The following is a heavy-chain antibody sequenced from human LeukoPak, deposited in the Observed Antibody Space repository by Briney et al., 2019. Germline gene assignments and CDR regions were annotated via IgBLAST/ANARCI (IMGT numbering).Heavy chain of an antibody. CDR2: IYYSGST. CDR1: GGSISSSSYY. D-gene: IGHD3-10*01. J-gene: IGHJ4*02. Sequence: SETLSLTCTVSGGSISSSSYYWGWIRQPPVKGLEWIGSIYYSGSTYYNPSLKSRVTISVDTSKNQFSLKLSSVTAADTAVYYCARAYTPGYYGSGSYYRYFDYWGQGTLVTVSS. V-gene: IGHV4-39*07. CDR3: ARAYTPGYYGSGSYYRYFDY.